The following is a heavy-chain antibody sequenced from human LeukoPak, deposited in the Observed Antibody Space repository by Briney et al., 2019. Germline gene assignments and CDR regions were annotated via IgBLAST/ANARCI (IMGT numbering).Heavy chain of an antibody. CDR3: ARDGGAPVVVPAAINWFDP. J-gene: IGHJ5*02. CDR2: INPNSGGT. Sequence: ASVKVSCKASGYTFTGYYMHWVRQAPGQGLEWMGWINPNSGGTNYAQKFQGRVTMTRDTSISTAYMELSRLRSEDTAVYYCARDGGAPVVVPAAINWFDPWGQGTLVTVSS. V-gene: IGHV1-2*02. CDR1: GYTFTGYY. D-gene: IGHD2-2*01.